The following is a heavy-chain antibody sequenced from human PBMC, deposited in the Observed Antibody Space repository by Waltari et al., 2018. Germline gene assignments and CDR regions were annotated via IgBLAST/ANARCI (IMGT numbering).Heavy chain of an antibody. D-gene: IGHD3-3*01. J-gene: IGHJ4*02. CDR3: ARAAYDFWSGYYGSFFDY. CDR2: SIPILGIA. V-gene: IGHV1-69*02. Sequence: QVQLVQSGAEVKKPGSSVKVSCKASGGTFSSYTISWVRQAPGQGLEWMGRSIPILGIANYAQKFQGRVTITADKSTSTAYMELSSLRSEDTAVYYCARAAYDFWSGYYGSFFDYWGQGTLVTVSS. CDR1: GGTFSSYT.